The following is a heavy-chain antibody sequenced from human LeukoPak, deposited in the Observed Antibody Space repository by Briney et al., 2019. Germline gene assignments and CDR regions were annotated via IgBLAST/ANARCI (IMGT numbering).Heavy chain of an antibody. CDR1: GFTFSDYY. J-gene: IGHJ4*02. CDR3: ARVSGSSWYAIDY. CDR2: ISSSSSYT. V-gene: IGHV3-11*06. D-gene: IGHD6-13*01. Sequence: GGSLRLSCAASGFTFSDYYMSWVRQAPGKGLEWVSYISSSSSYTNYADSVKGGFTISRDNAKNSLYLQMNSLRAEDTAVYYCARVSGSSWYAIDYWGQGTLVTVSS.